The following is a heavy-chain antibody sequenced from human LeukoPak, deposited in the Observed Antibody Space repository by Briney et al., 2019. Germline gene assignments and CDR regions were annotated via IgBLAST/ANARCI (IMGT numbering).Heavy chain of an antibody. D-gene: IGHD4-17*01. CDR2: ISYDGSNK. CDR1: GFTFSSYG. CDR3: AKDAGAYGDSRSYNWFDP. Sequence: PGGSLRLSCAASGFTFSSYGMHWARQAAGKWLEWVAVISYDGSNKYYAASVKGRFTTSRDNSKNTLYLQMNSLRAEDTAVYYCAKDAGAYGDSRSYNWFDPWGQGTLVTVSS. V-gene: IGHV3-30*04. J-gene: IGHJ5*02.